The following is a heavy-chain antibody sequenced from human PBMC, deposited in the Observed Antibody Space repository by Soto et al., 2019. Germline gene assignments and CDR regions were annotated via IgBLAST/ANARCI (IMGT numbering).Heavy chain of an antibody. CDR3: ARDRGDIVVVPAAMRYYYYYYYMDV. D-gene: IGHD2-2*01. Sequence: GGSLRLSCAASGSTFSSYSMNWVRQAPGKGLEWVSSISSSSSYIYYADSVKGRFTISRDNAKNSLYLQMNSLRAEDKVVYYCARDRGDIVVVPAAMRYYYYYYYMDVWGKGTTVTVSS. J-gene: IGHJ6*03. V-gene: IGHV3-21*01. CDR1: GSTFSSYS. CDR2: ISSSSSYI.